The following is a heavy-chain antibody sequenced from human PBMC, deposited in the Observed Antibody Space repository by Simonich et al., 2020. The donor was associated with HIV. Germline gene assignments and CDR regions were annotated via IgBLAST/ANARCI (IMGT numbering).Heavy chain of an antibody. CDR3: ARLTVYSYGTYYFDY. Sequence: QVQLQQWGAGLLKPSETLSLTCAVYGGSFNGYYWSWIRQPPGKGLEWIGEINHSERTNYNPSLKSRVTISVETSKKQFSLKVRSVTVADTALYYCARLTVYSYGTYYFDYWGQGTLVTVSS. CDR2: INHSERT. V-gene: IGHV4-34*01. J-gene: IGHJ4*02. CDR1: GGSFNGYY. D-gene: IGHD5-18*01.